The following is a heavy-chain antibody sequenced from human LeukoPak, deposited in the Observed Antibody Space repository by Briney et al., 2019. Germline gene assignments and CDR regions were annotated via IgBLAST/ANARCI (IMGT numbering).Heavy chain of an antibody. Sequence: SETLSLTCTVSGGSISSSSYYWGWIRQPPGKGLEWIGSIYYSGSTYYNPSLKSRVTISVDTSKNQFSLKLSSVTAADTAVYYCARDFSIDYGSGVHDAFDIWGQGTMVTVSS. J-gene: IGHJ3*02. CDR3: ARDFSIDYGSGVHDAFDI. D-gene: IGHD3-10*01. CDR1: GGSISSSSYY. V-gene: IGHV4-39*07. CDR2: IYYSGST.